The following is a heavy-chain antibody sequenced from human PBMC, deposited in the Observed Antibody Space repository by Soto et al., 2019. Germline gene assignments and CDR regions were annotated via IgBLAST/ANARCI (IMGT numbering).Heavy chain of an antibody. V-gene: IGHV4-31*03. CDR3: ARGASPLLWFGELLLNWFDP. Sequence: LSLTCTVSGGSISSGGYYWSWIRQHPGKGLEWIGYIYYSGSTYYNPSLKSRVTISVDTSKNQFSLKLSSVTAADTAVYYCARGASPLLWFGELLLNWFDPWGQGTLVTVSS. J-gene: IGHJ5*02. D-gene: IGHD3-10*01. CDR2: IYYSGST. CDR1: GGSISSGGYY.